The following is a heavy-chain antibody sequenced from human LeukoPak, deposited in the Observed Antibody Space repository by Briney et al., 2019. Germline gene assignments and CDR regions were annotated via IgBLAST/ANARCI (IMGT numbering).Heavy chain of an antibody. Sequence: TGRCLRLSRAASVFTFSSYDMHCVSHATAKGLEWVSAIGTAGDTYYPGSVKGRFTISRENAKNSLYLQMNSLRAGDTAVYYCARAAAGTLAFDIWGQGTMVTVSS. V-gene: IGHV3-13*01. CDR3: ARAAAGTLAFDI. CDR2: IGTAGDT. J-gene: IGHJ3*02. D-gene: IGHD6-13*01. CDR1: VFTFSSYD.